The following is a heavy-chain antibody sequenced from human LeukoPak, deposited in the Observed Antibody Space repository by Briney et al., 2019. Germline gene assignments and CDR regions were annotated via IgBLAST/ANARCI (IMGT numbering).Heavy chain of an antibody. D-gene: IGHD3-10*01. CDR2: ISGISGSTT. CDR3: AKNYGSDRGVPYGMDV. Sequence: GGSLRLSCAASGFSFGNYAMRWVRQAPGKGLEWVAAISGISGSTTIYAGSVKGRFTVSRDNSKSTLYLQMNSLRAETTAVYYFAKNYGSDRGVPYGMDVWGQGTTVTVSS. CDR1: GFSFGNYA. J-gene: IGHJ6*02. V-gene: IGHV3-23*01.